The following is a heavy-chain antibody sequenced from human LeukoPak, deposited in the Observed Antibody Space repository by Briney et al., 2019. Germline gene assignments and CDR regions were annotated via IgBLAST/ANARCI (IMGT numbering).Heavy chain of an antibody. Sequence: PSETLSLTCTVSGGSISSYYWSWIRQPPGKGLEWLGYIYYSGSTNYNPSLKSRVTISVDTSKNQFSLKLSSVTAADTAVYYCARSLYGSSSDWFGPWGQGTLVTVSS. D-gene: IGHD6-6*01. CDR2: IYYSGST. V-gene: IGHV4-59*08. CDR3: ARSLYGSSSDWFGP. J-gene: IGHJ5*02. CDR1: GGSISSYY.